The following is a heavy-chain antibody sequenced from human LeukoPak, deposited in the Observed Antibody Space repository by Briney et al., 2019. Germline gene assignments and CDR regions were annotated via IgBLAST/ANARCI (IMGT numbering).Heavy chain of an antibody. D-gene: IGHD3-9*01. CDR3: AKDVLRYFDWLFRGGYFDY. J-gene: IGHJ4*02. V-gene: IGHV3-23*01. CDR2: ISGSGGST. CDR1: GFTFSNYI. Sequence: GGSLRLSCAASGFTFSNYIMHWVRQAPGKGLEWVSAISGSGGSTYYADSVKGRFTISRDNSKNTLYLQMNSLRAEDTAVYYCAKDVLRYFDWLFRGGYFDYWGQGTLVTVSS.